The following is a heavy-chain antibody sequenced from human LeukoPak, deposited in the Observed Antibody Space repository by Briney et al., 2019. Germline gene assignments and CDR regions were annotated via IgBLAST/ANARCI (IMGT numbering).Heavy chain of an antibody. CDR3: ARGSGYFDSRGTVSWFDP. J-gene: IGHJ5*02. CDR1: NGSMNSGGYY. D-gene: IGHD3-22*01. Sequence: KSSQTLSLTCTVSNGSMNSGGYYWSWIRQHPGKGLEWIGSIYYFGNTYYNPSLKGRVIISVDTSKNQFSLKMSSVTAADTAVYYCARGSGYFDSRGTVSWFDPWGQGTLVTVSS. CDR2: IYYFGNT. V-gene: IGHV4-31*03.